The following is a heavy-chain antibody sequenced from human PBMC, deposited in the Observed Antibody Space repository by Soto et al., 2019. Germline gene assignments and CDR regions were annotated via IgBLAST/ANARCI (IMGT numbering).Heavy chain of an antibody. Sequence: SETLSLTCTVSGGSISSSSYYWGWIRHPPGKGLEWIGHIFHTGSTCSNPSLKSRVTMSVDTSKNQFSLSLSSVTATDTAVYYCARRRIVVATDFDFWGQGTMMTVYS. CDR2: IFHTGST. CDR1: GGSISSSSYY. D-gene: IGHD1-26*01. CDR3: ARRRIVVATDFDF. V-gene: IGHV4-39*01. J-gene: IGHJ4*02.